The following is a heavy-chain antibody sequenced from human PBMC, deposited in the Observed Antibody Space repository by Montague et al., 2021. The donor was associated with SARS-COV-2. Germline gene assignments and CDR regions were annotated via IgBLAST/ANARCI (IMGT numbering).Heavy chain of an antibody. CDR3: ARILVAAAGSPFDP. J-gene: IGHJ5*02. CDR2: IDWDDDK. V-gene: IGHV2-70*11. Sequence: PALVKPTQTLTLTCTFSGFSLSTSGMCVSWILQPPGKALEWLARIDWDDDKYYSTSLKTRLTISKDTSKNQVVLTMTNMDPVDTATYYCARILVAAAGSPFDPWGQGTLVTVSS. D-gene: IGHD6-13*01. CDR1: GFSLSTSGMC.